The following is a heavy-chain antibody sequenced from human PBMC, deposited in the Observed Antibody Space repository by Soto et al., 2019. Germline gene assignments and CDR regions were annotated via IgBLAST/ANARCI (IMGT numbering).Heavy chain of an antibody. Sequence: GASVNVSCKASGYTFTSYGISWVRQAPGQGLEWMGWISAYNGNTNYAQKLQGRVTMTTDTSTSTAYMELRSLRSDDTAVYYCARAVRQRAQSASLYSSQGTLVTVSS. V-gene: IGHV1-18*01. CDR1: GYTFTSYG. J-gene: IGHJ4*02. CDR2: ISAYNGNT. D-gene: IGHD3-16*01. CDR3: ARAVRQRAQSASLY.